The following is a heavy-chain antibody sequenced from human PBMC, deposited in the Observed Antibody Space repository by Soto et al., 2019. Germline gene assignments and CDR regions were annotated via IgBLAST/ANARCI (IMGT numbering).Heavy chain of an antibody. D-gene: IGHD6-13*01. Sequence: PSETLSLTCAVYGGSFSGYYWSWIRQPPGKGLEWIGEINHSGNTNYNPSLKSRVTISVDTSKNQLFLNLSSVTAADTAMYYCARHHVRGRTIAGAAEFWGQGTWSPSP. CDR2: INHSGNT. CDR1: GGSFSGYY. V-gene: IGHV4-34*01. J-gene: IGHJ4*02. CDR3: ARHHVRGRTIAGAAEF.